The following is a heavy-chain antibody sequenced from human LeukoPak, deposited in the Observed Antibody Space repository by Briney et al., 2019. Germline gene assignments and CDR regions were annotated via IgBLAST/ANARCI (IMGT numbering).Heavy chain of an antibody. J-gene: IGHJ4*02. V-gene: IGHV1-69*05. CDR3: ARDTFFSCSSTSCSDY. D-gene: IGHD2-2*01. CDR1: GYTFTGYY. Sequence: ASVKVSCKASGYTFTGYYMHWVRQAPGQGLEWMGRIIPIFGTANYAQKFQGRVTITTDESTSTAYMELSSLRSEDTAVYYCARDTFFSCSSTSCSDYWGQGTLVTVSS. CDR2: IIPIFGTA.